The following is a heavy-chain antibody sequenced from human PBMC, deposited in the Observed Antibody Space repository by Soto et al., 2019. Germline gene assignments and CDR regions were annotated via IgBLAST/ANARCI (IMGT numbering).Heavy chain of an antibody. CDR2: ICGDGAA. D-gene: IGHD3-3*01. CDR3: ARDPKGFWSGSSYYYYGLDV. J-gene: IGHJ6*02. Sequence: GGSLRLSCAASGFTVSSNYVSWVRQAPGKGLEWVSVICGDGAAYYADPVKGRFTISRDTSKNTLFLHMNSLRVEDTAVYYCARDPKGFWSGSSYYYYGLDVWGQGTRVTVSS. CDR1: GFTVSSNY. V-gene: IGHV3-53*01.